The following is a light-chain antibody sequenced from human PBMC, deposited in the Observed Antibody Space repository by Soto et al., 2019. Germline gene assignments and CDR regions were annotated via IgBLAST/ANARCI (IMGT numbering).Light chain of an antibody. CDR1: QSISTW. Sequence: DIPMTQSPSTLSASVGDRVTITCRASQSISTWLAWYQQKAGKAPKLLIYKASILESGVPSRFSGSGSGTEFTLTTSSLQPDDFATYYCQQYNTYWTFGQGTKVEIK. J-gene: IGKJ1*01. V-gene: IGKV1-5*03. CDR2: KAS. CDR3: QQYNTYWT.